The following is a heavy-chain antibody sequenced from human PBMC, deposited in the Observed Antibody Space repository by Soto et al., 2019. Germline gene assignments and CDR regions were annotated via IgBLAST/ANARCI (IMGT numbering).Heavy chain of an antibody. Sequence: QITLKESGPPLVKPTQTLTLTYTFSGFSLSTSGVGVGWIRQPPGKALEWLALIYWDDDKRYSPSLKSRLTITKDTSKHQVVLTMTNMDPVDTATYYCAHTQVWFGELSDAFDIWGQGTMVTVSS. CDR2: IYWDDDK. CDR1: GFSLSTSGVG. D-gene: IGHD3-10*01. V-gene: IGHV2-5*02. CDR3: AHTQVWFGELSDAFDI. J-gene: IGHJ3*02.